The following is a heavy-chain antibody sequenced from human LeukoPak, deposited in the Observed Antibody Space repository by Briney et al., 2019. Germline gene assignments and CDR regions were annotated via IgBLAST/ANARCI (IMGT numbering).Heavy chain of an antibody. CDR1: GYTFTDYY. CDR2: MNPNSGGT. Sequence: ASVKVSCKASGYTFTDYYIHWVRQAPGQGLEWMAWMNPNSGGTSYAQKFQGRVTMTRDTSISTAYMELNSLRAEDTAVYYSAKDPIVVGNYYYYYMDVWGQGTLVTVSS. J-gene: IGHJ6*03. CDR3: AKDPIVVGNYYYYYMDV. D-gene: IGHD3-22*01. V-gene: IGHV1-2*02.